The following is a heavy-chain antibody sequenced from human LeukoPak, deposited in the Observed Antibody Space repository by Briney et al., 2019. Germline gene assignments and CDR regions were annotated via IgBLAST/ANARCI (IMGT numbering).Heavy chain of an antibody. J-gene: IGHJ4*02. D-gene: IGHD3-22*01. CDR3: ARPFYFDSIDI. Sequence: PGGSLRLSCAASGFTFSSYGMHWVRQAPGKGLAWVSRINPGNITTYADSVKGRFTISRDNAKNTLYLQMNSLRAEDTAVYYCARPFYFDSIDIWGQGTLVTVSS. CDR1: GFTFSSYG. V-gene: IGHV3-74*01. CDR2: INPGNIT.